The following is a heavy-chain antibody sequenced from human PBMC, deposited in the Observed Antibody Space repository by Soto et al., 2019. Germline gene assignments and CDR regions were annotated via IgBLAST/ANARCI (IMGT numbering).Heavy chain of an antibody. CDR3: ARDTIGGGFPQLVLGASYFDY. CDR2: ISGSGRVT. J-gene: IGHJ4*02. CDR1: GFTFSRYA. V-gene: IGHV3-23*01. Sequence: GGSLRLSCAASGFTFSRYAMNWVRQAPGKGLEWVSGISGSGRVTYYGASVQGRFTISRDNSKNTLYLQMNSLRAEDTALYYCARDTIGGGFPQLVLGASYFDYWGQGTLVTVSS. D-gene: IGHD6-13*01.